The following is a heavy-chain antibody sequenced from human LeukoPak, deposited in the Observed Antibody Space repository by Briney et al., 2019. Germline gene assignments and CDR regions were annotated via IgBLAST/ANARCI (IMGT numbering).Heavy chain of an antibody. J-gene: IGHJ4*02. CDR2: IKQDGSEK. CDR3: AKGDGDFPLDH. CDR1: GFTFSSYW. V-gene: IGHV3-7*03. Sequence: GGSLRLSCAVSGFTFSSYWMSWVRQAPGKGLEWVANIKQDGSEKFYVDSVKGRFTISRDTSKNTLDLQMNSLRAEDTAMYYCAKGDGDFPLDHWGQGTLVTVSS.